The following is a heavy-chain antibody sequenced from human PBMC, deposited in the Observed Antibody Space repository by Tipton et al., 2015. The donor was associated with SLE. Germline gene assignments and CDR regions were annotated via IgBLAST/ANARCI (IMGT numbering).Heavy chain of an antibody. D-gene: IGHD3-10*01. J-gene: IGHJ4*02. V-gene: IGHV4-4*02. CDR2: IYHSGFT. CDR1: GGSINSTNW. Sequence: TLSLTCVVSGGSINSTNWWSWVRQSPGKGLEWIGEIYHSGFTNYNPSLKSRVSISVDKSKNQVSLRLTSVTAADTAVYYCARDRGPPSPFYLGQGTLVTVSS. CDR3: ARDRGPPSPFY.